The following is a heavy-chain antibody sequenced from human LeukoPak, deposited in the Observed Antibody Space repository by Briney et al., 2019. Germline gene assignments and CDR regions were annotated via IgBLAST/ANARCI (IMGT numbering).Heavy chain of an antibody. Sequence: GGSLRLSCAASGFTFSSYAMSWVRQAPGKGLEWVSSISSSGRNTYYSDSVKGRFTISRDNSENTLYLQMSSLRAEDTAVYYCAKRDRPCSGDCSAPYYFDYWGQGTLVTVSS. CDR2: ISSSGRNT. V-gene: IGHV3-23*01. CDR1: GFTFSSYA. J-gene: IGHJ4*02. D-gene: IGHD2-21*02. CDR3: AKRDRPCSGDCSAPYYFDY.